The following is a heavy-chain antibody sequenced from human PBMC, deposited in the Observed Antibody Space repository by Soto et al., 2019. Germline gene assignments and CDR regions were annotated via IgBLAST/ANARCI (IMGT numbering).Heavy chain of an antibody. CDR2: IYRGGST. J-gene: IGHJ4*02. CDR1: GFTVRSNY. V-gene: IGHV3-53*04. Sequence: EVQLVESGGGLVQPGGSLRLSCAASGFTVRSNYMSWVRQAPGKGLEWVSVIYRGGSTYYADSVKGRFTISGHNSKNTLYLQMNSRRAEDTAVYHCARSVSLWGQGALVTVSS. CDR3: ARSVSL.